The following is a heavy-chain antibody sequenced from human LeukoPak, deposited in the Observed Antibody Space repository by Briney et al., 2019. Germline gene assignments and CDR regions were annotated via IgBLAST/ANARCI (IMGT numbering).Heavy chain of an antibody. CDR1: GGSISSYY. CDR3: ARVGGNTRFDY. J-gene: IGHJ4*02. V-gene: IGHV4-59*01. CDR2: IYYSGST. D-gene: IGHD3-16*01. Sequence: SETLSLTCSVSGGSISSYYWSWIRQPPGKGLEWIGYIYYSGSTNYNPSLKSRVTISVDTSKNQFSLKLSSVTAADTAVYDCARVGGNTRFDYWGQGTLVTVSS.